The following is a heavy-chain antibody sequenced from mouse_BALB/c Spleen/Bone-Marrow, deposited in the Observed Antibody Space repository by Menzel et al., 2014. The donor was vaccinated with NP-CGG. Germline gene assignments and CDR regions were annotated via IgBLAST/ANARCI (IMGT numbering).Heavy chain of an antibody. CDR1: GYSFTNYY. Sequence: QVQLKHSGAELVKPGASVKLSCKASGYSFTNYYMYWVKQWPGQGLEWIGEINPSNGGTNFNEKFKGKATFTADTSSNTAYMQLSSLTSEDSAVYYCAREDGLWYFDVWGAGTTVTVSS. V-gene: IGHV1S81*02. CDR2: INPSNGGT. CDR3: AREDGLWYFDV. D-gene: IGHD1-1*01. J-gene: IGHJ1*01.